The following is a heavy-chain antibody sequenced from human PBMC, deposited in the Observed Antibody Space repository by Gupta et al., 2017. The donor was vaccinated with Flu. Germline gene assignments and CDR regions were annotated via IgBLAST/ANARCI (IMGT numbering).Heavy chain of an antibody. Sequence: AASGFIFSDGWMHWGRQGPGRGLVWVARVNTDGTRTDYAESVKGRFAISRDNAKNTLHLKINRLTADDAATYYCGRDRRKARRPEDWGTGTLVIGSA. CDR1: GFIFSDGW. V-gene: IGHV3-74*01. J-gene: IGHJ4*02. CDR2: VNTDGTRT. D-gene: IGHD1-1*01. CDR3: GRDRRKARRPED.